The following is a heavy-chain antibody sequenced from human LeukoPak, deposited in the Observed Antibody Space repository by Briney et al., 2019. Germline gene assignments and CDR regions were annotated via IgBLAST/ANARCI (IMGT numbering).Heavy chain of an antibody. Sequence: TGGSLRLSCAASGFTFSSYAMSWVRQAPGKGLEWVSAISGSGGSTYYADSVKGRFTISRDNSKNTLYLQMNSLRAKDTAVYYCAKAGFGELAYFDYWGQGTLVTVSS. CDR3: AKAGFGELAYFDY. CDR1: GFTFSSYA. J-gene: IGHJ4*02. D-gene: IGHD3-10*01. V-gene: IGHV3-23*01. CDR2: ISGSGGST.